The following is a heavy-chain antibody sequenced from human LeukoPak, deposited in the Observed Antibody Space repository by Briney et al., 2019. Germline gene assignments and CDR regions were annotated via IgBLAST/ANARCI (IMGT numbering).Heavy chain of an antibody. CDR3: ARHAFDSSGYYQKYFQH. J-gene: IGHJ1*01. CDR1: GYSFTSYW. D-gene: IGHD3-22*01. CDR2: IYPGDSDT. Sequence: PGESLKISCKGSGYSFTSYWISWVRQMPGKGLEWMGIIYPGDSDTRYSPSFQGQVTISADKSISTAYLQWSSLKASDTAMYYCARHAFDSSGYYQKYFQHWGQGTLVTVSS. V-gene: IGHV5-51*01.